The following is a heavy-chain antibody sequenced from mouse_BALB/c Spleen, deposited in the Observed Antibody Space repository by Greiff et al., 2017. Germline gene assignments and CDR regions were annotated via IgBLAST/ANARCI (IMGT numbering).Heavy chain of an antibody. CDR2: INPSNGRT. J-gene: IGHJ1*01. V-gene: IGHV1S81*02. CDR3: ARRGRYGYFEV. Sequence: QVQLQQPGAELVKPGASVKLSCKASGYTFTSYWMHWVKQRPGQGLEWIGEINPSNGRTNYNEKFKSKATLTVDKSSSTAYMQLSSLTSEDSAVYYCARRGRYGYFEVWGAGTTVTVSS. CDR1: GYTFTSYW.